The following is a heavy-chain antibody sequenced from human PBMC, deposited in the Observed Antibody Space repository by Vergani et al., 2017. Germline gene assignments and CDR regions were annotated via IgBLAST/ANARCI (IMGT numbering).Heavy chain of an antibody. CDR2: VLFDGSNE. D-gene: IGHD2-15*01. J-gene: IGHJ4*02. V-gene: IGHV3-30*02. CDR1: GFTFNRYG. CDR3: ARDLAYCHEGSCAL. Sequence: QVQLVQSGGGVVQPGGSLGLSCVASGFTFNRYGMQWVRQAPGKGLEWVAYVLFDGSNEYYADSVKGRFIVSRDNSNDALYLQMNSLRTDDTAVYYCARDLAYCHEGSCALWGQGSVVTVSS.